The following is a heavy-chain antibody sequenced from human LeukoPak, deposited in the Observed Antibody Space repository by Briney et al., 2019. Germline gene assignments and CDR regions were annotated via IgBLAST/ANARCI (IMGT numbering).Heavy chain of an antibody. J-gene: IGHJ4*02. CDR1: GFNYSSYT. V-gene: IGHV3-48*01. CDR2: ISASRGIT. CDR3: ARDISYYDTSR. Sequence: GGSLRLSCAASGFNYSSYTMNWVRQAPGMGLEWLSYISASRGITYYANSVKGRFTISRDNAKNSLYLQMNSLRAEDTAVYYCARDISYYDTSRWGQGTLVTVSS. D-gene: IGHD3-22*01.